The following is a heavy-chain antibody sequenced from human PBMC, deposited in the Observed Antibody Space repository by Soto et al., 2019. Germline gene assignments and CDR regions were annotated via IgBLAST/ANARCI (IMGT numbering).Heavy chain of an antibody. CDR2: IYYSGST. V-gene: IGHV4-59*12. CDR3: ARSGSSSGFDY. Sequence: PSETLSLTCTVSGGSISSYYWSWIRQPPGKGLEWIGYIYYSGSTNYNPSLKSRVTISVDTSKNQFSLKLNSVTPEDTAVYYCARSGSSSGFDYWGQGTLVTVSS. CDR1: GGSISSYY. J-gene: IGHJ4*02. D-gene: IGHD6-6*01.